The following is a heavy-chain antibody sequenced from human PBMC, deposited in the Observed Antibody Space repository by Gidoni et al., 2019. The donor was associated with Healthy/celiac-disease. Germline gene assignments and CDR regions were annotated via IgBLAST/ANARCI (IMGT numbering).Heavy chain of an antibody. CDR1: GLTFSREV. Sequence: EVQLLESGGGLVQPGGSLRLSCAASGLTFSREVMSGVRQAPGKGLEWVSAISGSGGSTYYADSVKGRFTISRDNSKNTLYLQMNSLRAEDTAVYYCAKDPRMITFGGVIVTYWGQGTLVTVSS. J-gene: IGHJ4*02. D-gene: IGHD3-16*02. V-gene: IGHV3-23*01. CDR2: ISGSGGST. CDR3: AKDPRMITFGGVIVTY.